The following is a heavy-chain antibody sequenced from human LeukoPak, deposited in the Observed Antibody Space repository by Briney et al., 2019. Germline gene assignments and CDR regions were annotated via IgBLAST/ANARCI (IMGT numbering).Heavy chain of an antibody. CDR3: ARGHSYAMDV. CDR1: GFTFSIHA. Sequence: PGGPLRLSCTASGFTFSIHAMHWVRQATGKGLVWVSIILRDGYSTTYAESVKGRFSISRDNAKNTLYLQMNTLRAEDTAVYYCARGHSYAMDVRGLGTTVTVSS. CDR2: ILRDGYST. V-gene: IGHV3-74*01. J-gene: IGHJ6*02.